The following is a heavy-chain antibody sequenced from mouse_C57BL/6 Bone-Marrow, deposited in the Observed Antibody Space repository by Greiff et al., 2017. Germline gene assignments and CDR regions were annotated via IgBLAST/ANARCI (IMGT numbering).Heavy chain of an antibody. V-gene: IGHV1-54*01. CDR3: AGGIYYFDY. Sequence: QVQLHQSGAELVRPGTSVKVSCKASGYAFTNYLIEWVKQRPGQGLEWIGVINPGSGGTNYNEKFKGKATLTADKSSSTAYMQLSSLTSEDSAVYFCAGGIYYFDYWGQGTTLTVSS. J-gene: IGHJ2*01. CDR1: GYAFTNYL. CDR2: INPGSGGT.